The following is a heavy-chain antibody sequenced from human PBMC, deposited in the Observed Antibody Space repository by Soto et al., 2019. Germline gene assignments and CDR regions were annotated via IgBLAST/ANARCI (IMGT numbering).Heavy chain of an antibody. Sequence: QVQLQQWGAGLLKPSETLSLTCAVYGGSFSGYYWSWIRQPPGKGLEWIGEINHSGSTNYNPSLKSSVPISVDTSKNQFSLKLSYVTAADTAVYYCASRVAAAGTGLYYYGMDVWGQGTTVTVSS. D-gene: IGHD6-13*01. J-gene: IGHJ6*02. V-gene: IGHV4-34*01. CDR1: GGSFSGYY. CDR2: INHSGST. CDR3: ASRVAAAGTGLYYYGMDV.